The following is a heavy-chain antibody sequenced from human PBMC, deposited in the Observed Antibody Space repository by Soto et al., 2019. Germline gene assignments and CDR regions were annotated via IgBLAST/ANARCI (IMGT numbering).Heavy chain of an antibody. CDR3: AKDNCISTSCYRLYNWFDP. J-gene: IGHJ5*02. Sequence: GGSLRLSCAASGFTFISYGMHWVRQAPGKGLEWVAVISYGGSNKYYADSVKGRFTISRDNSKNTLYLQMNNLRAEDTAVYYCAKDNCISTSCYRLYNWFDPWGQGTLVTVSS. CDR1: GFTFISYG. CDR2: ISYGGSNK. V-gene: IGHV3-30*18. D-gene: IGHD2-2*01.